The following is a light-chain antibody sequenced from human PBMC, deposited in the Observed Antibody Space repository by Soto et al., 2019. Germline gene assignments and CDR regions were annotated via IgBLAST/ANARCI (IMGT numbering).Light chain of an antibody. V-gene: IGLV1-44*01. CDR1: SSNIGTNP. J-gene: IGLJ1*01. Sequence: QSVLTQPPSASGTPGQRVTISCSGSSSNIGTNPVNWYQQLPGTAPKLLIYTNYQGPSGVPDRFSGSKSGTSASLAISGLQSEDEADYYCAAWDDSLNGHVFGTGTKVTVL. CDR2: TNY. CDR3: AAWDDSLNGHV.